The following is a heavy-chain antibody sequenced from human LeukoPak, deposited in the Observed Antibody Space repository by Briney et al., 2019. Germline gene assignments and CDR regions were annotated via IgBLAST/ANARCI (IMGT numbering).Heavy chain of an antibody. CDR1: GGSISSYY. V-gene: IGHV4-59*01. J-gene: IGHJ4*02. CDR2: IYYSGST. D-gene: IGHD3-10*01. CDR3: ARVAIGGYTRYMVRGVMGYFDY. Sequence: SETLSLTCTVSGGSISSYYWSWIQQPPGKGLEWIGYIYYSGSTNYNPSLKSRVTISVDTSKNQFSLKLSSVTAADTAVYYCARVAIGGYTRYMVRGVMGYFDYWGQGTLVTVSS.